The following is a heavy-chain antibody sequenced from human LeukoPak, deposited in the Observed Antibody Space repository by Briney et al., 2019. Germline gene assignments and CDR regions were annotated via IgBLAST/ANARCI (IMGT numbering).Heavy chain of an antibody. Sequence: GASVKVSCKASGYTFTSYGISWVRQAPGQGLEWMGWINPNSGGTNYAQKFQGWVTMTRDTSISTAYMELSRLRSDDTAVYYCARAGTVEPTPLDYWGQRTLVTVPS. D-gene: IGHD5-24*01. CDR2: INPNSGGT. CDR1: GYTFTSYG. J-gene: IGHJ4*02. V-gene: IGHV1-2*04. CDR3: ARAGTVEPTPLDY.